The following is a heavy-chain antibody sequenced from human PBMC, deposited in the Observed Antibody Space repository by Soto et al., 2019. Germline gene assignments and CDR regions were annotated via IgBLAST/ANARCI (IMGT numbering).Heavy chain of an antibody. Sequence: PLRLSCAASGFSLSSDGMHWVLQAPFKVLEWVAVIWYDGSNKYYADSVKGRFTISRDNSKNTLYLQMNSLRAEDTAVYYCARGGSDTAMIYYYYGMDVWGQGTTVPVSS. D-gene: IGHD5-18*01. CDR3: ARGGSDTAMIYYYYGMDV. J-gene: IGHJ6*01. CDR2: IWYDGSNK. CDR1: GFSLSSDG. V-gene: IGHV3-33*01.